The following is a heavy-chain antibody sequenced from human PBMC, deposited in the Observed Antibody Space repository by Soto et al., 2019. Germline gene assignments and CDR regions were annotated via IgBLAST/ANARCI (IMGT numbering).Heavy chain of an antibody. Sequence: EVQVVESGGGLVQPGGSLRLSCAASGFTFNSYSMNWVRQAPGKGLERVSYISSGSNVIYYADSVKGRFTIARDNAKNSVYLQMNSLRDEETAGYYCARGGGYSHGYYYYDLDVWGQGTTVTVSS. CDR3: ARGGGYSHGYYYYDLDV. CDR2: ISSGSNVI. J-gene: IGHJ6*02. V-gene: IGHV3-48*02. D-gene: IGHD5-12*01. CDR1: GFTFNSYS.